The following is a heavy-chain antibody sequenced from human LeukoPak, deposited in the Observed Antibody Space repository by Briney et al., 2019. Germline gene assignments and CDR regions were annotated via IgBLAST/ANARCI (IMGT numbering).Heavy chain of an antibody. CDR3: ARYVDTAMVTGEGFDY. J-gene: IGHJ4*02. CDR1: GGSFSGYY. V-gene: IGHV4-34*01. CDR2: INHSGST. D-gene: IGHD5-18*01. Sequence: SETLSLTCAVYGGSFSGYYWSWIRQPPGKGLEWIGEINHSGSTNYNPSLKSRVTISVDTSKNQFSLKLSSVTAADTAVYYCARYVDTAMVTGEGFDYWGQGTPVTVSS.